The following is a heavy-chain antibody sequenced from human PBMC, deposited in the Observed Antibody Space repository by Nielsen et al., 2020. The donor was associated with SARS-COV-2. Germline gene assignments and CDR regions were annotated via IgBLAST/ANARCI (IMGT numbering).Heavy chain of an antibody. CDR2: ISAYNGNT. Sequence: SVKVSCKASGGTFSSYAISWVRQAPGQGLEWMGWISAYNGNTNYAQKFQGRVTITADESTSTAYMELSSLRSEDTAVYYCAADYGDYGGVYWGQGTLVTVSS. D-gene: IGHD4-17*01. J-gene: IGHJ4*02. V-gene: IGHV1-69*13. CDR3: AADYGDYGGVY. CDR1: GGTFSSYA.